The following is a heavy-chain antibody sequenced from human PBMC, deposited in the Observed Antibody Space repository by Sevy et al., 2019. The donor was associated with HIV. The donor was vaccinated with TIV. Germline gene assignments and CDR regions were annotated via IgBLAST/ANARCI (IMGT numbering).Heavy chain of an antibody. D-gene: IGHD1-26*01. J-gene: IGHJ6*02. CDR3: ARDKVVGATRAPGYYYYGMDA. V-gene: IGHV3-30*04. Sequence: GGSLRLSCAASGFTFSSYAMHWVRQAPGKGLEWVAVISYDGSNKYYADSVKGRFTISRDNSKNTLYLQMNSLRAEDTAVYYCARDKVVGATRAPGYYYYGMDAWGQGTTVTVSS. CDR2: ISYDGSNK. CDR1: GFTFSSYA.